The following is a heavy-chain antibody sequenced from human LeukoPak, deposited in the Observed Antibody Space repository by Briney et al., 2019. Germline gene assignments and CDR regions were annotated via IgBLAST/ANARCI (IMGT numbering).Heavy chain of an antibody. CDR2: ISSSSSYI. J-gene: IGHJ4*02. V-gene: IGHV3-21*01. Sequence: GGSLRLSCAASGFTFSSYSMNWVRQAPGKGLEWVSSISSSSSYIYYADSVKGRFTISRDNAKNSLYLQMNSLRAEDTAVYYCATDSLNPYYFDYWGQGTLVTVSS. D-gene: IGHD1-14*01. CDR1: GFTFSSYS. CDR3: ATDSLNPYYFDY.